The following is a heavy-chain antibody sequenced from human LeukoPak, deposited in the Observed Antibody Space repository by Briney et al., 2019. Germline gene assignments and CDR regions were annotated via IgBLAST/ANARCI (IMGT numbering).Heavy chain of an antibody. CDR1: GGTFSSYA. V-gene: IGHV1-69*05. J-gene: IGHJ6*02. CDR2: IIPIFGTA. Sequence: ASVKVSCKASGGTFSSYAISWVRQAPGQGLEWMGGIIPIFGTANYAQKFQGRVTMTRNTSISTAYMELSSLRSEDTAAYYCARATVYYYYGMDVWGQGTTVTVSS. CDR3: ARATVYYYYGMDV.